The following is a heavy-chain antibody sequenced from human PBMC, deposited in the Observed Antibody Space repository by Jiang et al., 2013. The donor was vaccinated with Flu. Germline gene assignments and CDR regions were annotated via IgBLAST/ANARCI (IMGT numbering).Heavy chain of an antibody. Sequence: LLKPSETLSLTCAVYGGSFSGYYWSWIRQPPGKGLEWIGEINHSGSTNYNPSLKSRVTISVDTSKNQFSLKLSSVTAADTAVYYCARLERYCSSTGCYRGMDVWGPRGPRSPSPQ. D-gene: IGHD2-2*01. CDR2: INHSGST. CDR1: GGSFSGYY. CDR3: ARLERYCSSTGCYRGMDV. V-gene: IGHV4-34*01. J-gene: IGHJ6*01.